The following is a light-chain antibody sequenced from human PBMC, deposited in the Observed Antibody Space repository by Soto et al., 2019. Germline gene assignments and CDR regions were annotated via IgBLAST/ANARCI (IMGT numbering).Light chain of an antibody. J-gene: IGKJ2*01. CDR3: QQYHSYLYT. V-gene: IGKV1-5*01. Sequence: DIQMTQSPSTLSVSVGDSVTIACRASQTINNLVAWYQQRPGKAPKLRIYDTSTLETEVPSRFSGSGFGTDFTLTISSLQPDDFATYFCQQYHSYLYTFGQGTKLEIK. CDR1: QTINNL. CDR2: DTS.